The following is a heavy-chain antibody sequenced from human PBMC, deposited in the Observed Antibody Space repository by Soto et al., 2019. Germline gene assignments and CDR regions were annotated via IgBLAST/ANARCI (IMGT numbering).Heavy chain of an antibody. Sequence: GGSLRLSCVASGFTFSSYWMHWVRQAPGKGLVWVSRINSDGSSTSYADSVKGRFTISRDNAKNTLYLQMNSLRGEDTAVYYCARIRSTVTTSVANDAFDIWGQGTMVTVSS. D-gene: IGHD4-17*01. CDR3: ARIRSTVTTSVANDAFDI. J-gene: IGHJ3*02. CDR2: INSDGSST. V-gene: IGHV3-74*01. CDR1: GFTFSSYW.